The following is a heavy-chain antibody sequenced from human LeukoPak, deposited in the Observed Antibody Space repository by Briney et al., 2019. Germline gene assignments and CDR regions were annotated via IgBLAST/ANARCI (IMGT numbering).Heavy chain of an antibody. CDR2: MNPNSGNT. J-gene: IGHJ6*03. V-gene: IGHV1-8*03. CDR3: ARQASIDGYFDWSEKDYYYMDV. D-gene: IGHD3-9*01. Sequence: ASVKVSCKASGYTFTSYDINWVRQATGQGLEWMGWMNPNSGNTGYAQKFQGRVTITRNTSISTAYMELSSLRSEDTAVYYCARQASIDGYFDWSEKDYYYMDVWGKGTTVTVSS. CDR1: GYTFTSYD.